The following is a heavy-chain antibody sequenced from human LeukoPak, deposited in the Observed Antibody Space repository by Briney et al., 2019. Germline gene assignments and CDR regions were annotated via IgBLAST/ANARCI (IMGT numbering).Heavy chain of an antibody. J-gene: IGHJ3*02. CDR3: TSGPNKLLWFGELSWGTGAFDI. D-gene: IGHD3-10*01. CDR2: IRSKAYGGTT. Sequence: GGSLRLSCTASGFTFGDYAMSWFRQAPGKGLEWVGFIRSKAYGGTTEYAASVKGRFTISRDDSKSIAYLQMNSLKTEDTAVYYCTSGPNKLLWFGELSWGTGAFDIWGQGTMVTVSS. V-gene: IGHV3-49*03. CDR1: GFTFGDYA.